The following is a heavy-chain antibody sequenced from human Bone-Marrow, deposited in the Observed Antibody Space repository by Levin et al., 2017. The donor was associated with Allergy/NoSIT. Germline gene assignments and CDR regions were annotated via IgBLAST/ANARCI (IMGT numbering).Heavy chain of an antibody. Sequence: PGGSLRLSCAASGFTFSDYYMSWIRQAPGKGLEWVSYISSSGSTIYYADSVKGRFTISRDNAKNSLYLQMNSLRAEDTAVYYCARDYSPAGQGFGVVPSNWFDPWGQGTLVTVSS. CDR2: ISSSGSTI. CDR3: ARDYSPAGQGFGVVPSNWFDP. J-gene: IGHJ5*02. D-gene: IGHD3-3*01. CDR1: GFTFSDYY. V-gene: IGHV3-11*01.